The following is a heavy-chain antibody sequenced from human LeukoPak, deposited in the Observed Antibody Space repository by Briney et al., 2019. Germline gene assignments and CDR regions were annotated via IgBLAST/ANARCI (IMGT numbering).Heavy chain of an antibody. CDR2: ISGSGGST. Sequence: GGSLRLSCAGSGFTFSSYAMSWVRQAPGKGLGWVSAISGSGGSTYYADSVKGRFTISRDNSKNTLYLQMASLRDEDMGVYYCARVGPATAFDYWGQGTQVTVSS. V-gene: IGHV3-23*01. CDR1: GFTFSSYA. J-gene: IGHJ4*02. CDR3: ARVGPATAFDY.